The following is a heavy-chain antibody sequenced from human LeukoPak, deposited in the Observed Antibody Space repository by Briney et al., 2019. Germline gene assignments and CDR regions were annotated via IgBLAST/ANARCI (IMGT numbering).Heavy chain of an antibody. Sequence: PGGSLRLSCAASGFTFSSYSMNWVRQAPGKGLEWVSYISSSSSTIYYADSVKGRFTISRDNAKNSLYLQMNSLRAEDTAVYYCARGPWLVGSLYWGQGTLVTVSS. CDR1: GFTFSSYS. J-gene: IGHJ4*02. CDR3: ARGPWLVGSLY. V-gene: IGHV3-48*04. D-gene: IGHD6-19*01. CDR2: ISSSSSTI.